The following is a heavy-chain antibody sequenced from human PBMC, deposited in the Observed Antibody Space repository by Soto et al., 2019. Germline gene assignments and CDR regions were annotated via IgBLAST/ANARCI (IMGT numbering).Heavy chain of an antibody. CDR3: TKGAHSPLDS. Sequence: RGWSLKISCQGSGYRFTSSWIGWVRQMPGKGLEWLGNVYTSYSDVRYSQSFPGRVTISADNSINTAYLHLLNLTASDTAIYYCTKGAHSPLDSWCQGTRGTVSS. D-gene: IGHD3-16*01. V-gene: IGHV5-51*01. J-gene: IGHJ4*02. CDR1: GYRFTSSW. CDR2: VYTSYSDV.